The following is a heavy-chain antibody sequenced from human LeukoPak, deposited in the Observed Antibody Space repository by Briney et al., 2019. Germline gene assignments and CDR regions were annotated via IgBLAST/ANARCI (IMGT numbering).Heavy chain of an antibody. Sequence: GGSLRLSCAASGFTFSSFTMNWVRQAPGKGLEWVSTVSDTGNIHYSDSVKGRFTISRDNAKNSLYLQMNSRRDEDTAVYYCSRDGLHTAHFDYWGQGTLVTASS. J-gene: IGHJ4*02. CDR3: SRDGLHTAHFDY. CDR1: GFTFSSFT. D-gene: IGHD5-18*01. V-gene: IGHV3-48*02. CDR2: VSDTGNI.